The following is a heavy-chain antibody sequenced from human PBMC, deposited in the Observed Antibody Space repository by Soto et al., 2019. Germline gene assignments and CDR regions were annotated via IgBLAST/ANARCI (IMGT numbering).Heavy chain of an antibody. V-gene: IGHV4-4*07. CDR2: IYATGTT. CDR3: VRDGTKTLRDWFDP. CDR1: GASISGFY. Sequence: KTSETLSLTCTVSGASISGFYWSWIRKSAGKGLEWIGRIYATGTTDYNPSLKSRVMMSVDTSKKQFSLKLRSVTAADTAIYYCVRDGTKTLRDWFDPWGQGISVTVSS. J-gene: IGHJ5*02. D-gene: IGHD1-1*01.